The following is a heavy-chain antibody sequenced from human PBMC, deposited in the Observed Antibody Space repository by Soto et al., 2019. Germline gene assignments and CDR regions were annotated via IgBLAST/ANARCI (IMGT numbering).Heavy chain of an antibody. D-gene: IGHD3-3*01. Sequence: GGSLILSRAASGFNFIVYSLNWVRQSPGRGLDCVSSITSSCSDIYYADSVKGRFTISRDNAKNSLYLQMNSLRTDDTAVYYCATIFGLFITAKFNYWGQGTLVTVSS. J-gene: IGHJ4*02. V-gene: IGHV3-21*01. CDR2: ITSSCSDI. CDR1: GFNFIVYS. CDR3: ATIFGLFITAKFNY.